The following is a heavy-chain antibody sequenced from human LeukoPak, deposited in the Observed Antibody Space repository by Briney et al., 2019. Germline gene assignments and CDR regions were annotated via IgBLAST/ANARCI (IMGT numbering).Heavy chain of an antibody. CDR3: ARPLTETYYYDSTGQNAFDI. CDR1: GYSFTSYW. Sequence: GESPKISCKGSGYSFTSYWIGWVRQMPGKGLEGMGIIYPCYSDTRYSPSFQGQVTISADKSISTAYLQWSSLKASDTAMYYCARPLTETYYYDSTGQNAFDIWGQGTMVTVSS. J-gene: IGHJ3*02. D-gene: IGHD3-22*01. V-gene: IGHV5-51*01. CDR2: IYPCYSDT.